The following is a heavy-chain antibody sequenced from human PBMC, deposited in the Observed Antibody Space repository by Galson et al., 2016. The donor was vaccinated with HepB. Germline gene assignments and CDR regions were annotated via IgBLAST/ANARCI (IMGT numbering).Heavy chain of an antibody. V-gene: IGHV3-11*06. CDR3: ARDYQARNWLDP. D-gene: IGHD3-16*02. CDR2: IGGSGTYT. CDR1: GFTFSDYY. Sequence: SLRLSCAASGFTFSDYYMNWIRQTPGKGLEWVSHIGGSGTYTNYADSVKGRFIISRDNAKNLLYLQMNSLRDEDTAVYYCARDYQARNWLDPWGQGTLVTVSS. J-gene: IGHJ5*02.